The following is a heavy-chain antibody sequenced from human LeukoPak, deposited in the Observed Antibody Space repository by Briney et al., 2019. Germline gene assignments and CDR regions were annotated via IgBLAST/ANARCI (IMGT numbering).Heavy chain of an antibody. V-gene: IGHV3-53*01. D-gene: IGHD3-22*01. CDR3: ASRRGSGYTYNYYYYMDV. CDR2: IYSGGST. Sequence: GGSLRLSCAASGFTVSSNYMSWVRQAPGKGLEWVSVIYSGGSTYYADSVKGRFTISRDNSKNTLYLQMNSLRAEDTAVYYCASRRGSGYTYNYYYYMDVWGKGTTVTVSS. J-gene: IGHJ6*03. CDR1: GFTVSSNY.